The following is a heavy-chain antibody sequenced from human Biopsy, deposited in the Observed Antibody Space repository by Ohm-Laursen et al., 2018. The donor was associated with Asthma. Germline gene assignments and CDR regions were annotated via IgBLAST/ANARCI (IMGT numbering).Heavy chain of an antibody. CDR1: GFKFDEYT. J-gene: IGHJ4*02. CDR3: AKVRSDWVITESFDY. Sequence: SLRLSCAASGFKFDEYTKHWVRQAPGKGLEWVSGISWNSATIGYADSVEGRFTISRDNAKNSVFLHMDSLRPEDTAFYYCAKVRSDWVITESFDYWARESWSLSPQ. D-gene: IGHD3-22*01. V-gene: IGHV3-9*01. CDR2: ISWNSATI.